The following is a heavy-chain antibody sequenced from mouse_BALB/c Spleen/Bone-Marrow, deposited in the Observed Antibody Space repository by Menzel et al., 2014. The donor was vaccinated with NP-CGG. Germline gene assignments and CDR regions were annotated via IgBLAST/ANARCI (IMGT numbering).Heavy chain of an antibody. CDR1: GYTFTSHY. V-gene: IGHV1S81*02. J-gene: IGHJ2*01. CDR2: INPNNGGT. Sequence: QVQLKESGAELVKPGTSVKLSCKASGYTFTSHYIYWVKQRPGQGLKWIGEINPNNGGTNFNEKFKSKATLTVDKSSSTACMQLSSLTSEDSAVYYCTRLSLLRGYFDYWGQGTTLTVSS. CDR3: TRLSLLRGYFDY. D-gene: IGHD1-2*01.